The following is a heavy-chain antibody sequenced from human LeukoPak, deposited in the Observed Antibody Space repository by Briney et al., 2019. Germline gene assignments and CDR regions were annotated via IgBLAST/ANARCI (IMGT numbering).Heavy chain of an antibody. CDR1: GFTFSSYE. CDR3: ARDFGWLPDD. D-gene: IGHD5-12*01. V-gene: IGHV3-48*03. Sequence: GGSLRLSCEASGFTFSSYEMNWVRQAPGKGLEWISYINTSGGTKYYADSVKGRFTISRDNAKNSLYLQMNSLRDEDTAVYYCARDFGWLPDDWGQGTLVTVSS. J-gene: IGHJ4*02. CDR2: INTSGGTK.